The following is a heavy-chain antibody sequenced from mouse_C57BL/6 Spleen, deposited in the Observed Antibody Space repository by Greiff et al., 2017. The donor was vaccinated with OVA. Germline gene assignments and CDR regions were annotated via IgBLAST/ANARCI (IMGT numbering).Heavy chain of an antibody. J-gene: IGHJ2*01. CDR3: ARDAGSLDY. Sequence: ESGPGLVKPSQSLSLTCSVTGYSITSGYYWNWIRQFPGNKLEWMGYISYDGSNNYNPSLKNRISIPRDTSKNQFFLKLNSVTTEDTATYDCARDAGSLDYWGQGTTLTVSS. V-gene: IGHV3-6*01. D-gene: IGHD1-1*01. CDR2: ISYDGSN. CDR1: GYSITSGYY.